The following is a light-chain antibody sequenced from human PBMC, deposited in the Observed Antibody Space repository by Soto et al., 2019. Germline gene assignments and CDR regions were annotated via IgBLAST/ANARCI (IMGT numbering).Light chain of an antibody. CDR2: DVS. J-gene: IGLJ2*01. V-gene: IGLV2-14*03. CDR3: SSYTSRSSYVV. CDR1: SSDVGGYNY. Sequence: QSALTQPASASGSPGQSITISCTGTSSDVGGYNYVSWYQQHPGKAPKLMIYDVSNRPSGVSNRFSGSKSGNTASLTISGLQAEDEADYYCSSYTSRSSYVVFGGGTQLTVL.